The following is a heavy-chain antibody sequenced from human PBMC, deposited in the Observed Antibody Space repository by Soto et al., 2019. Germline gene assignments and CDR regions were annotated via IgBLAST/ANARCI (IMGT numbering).Heavy chain of an antibody. CDR1: GFTFSSYV. V-gene: IGHV3-23*01. CDR2: ISGTGGDT. Sequence: EMQLLESGGGLVQPGGSLRLSCAAPGFTFSSYVMNWVRQAPGKGLEWVSTISGTGGDTYYADSVKGRFTVSRDNSKNTRLLQMDSLRAEDTAVYYCAKGNNGYALFFDYWGQGTLVTVSS. J-gene: IGHJ4*02. CDR3: AKGNNGYALFFDY. D-gene: IGHD5-12*01.